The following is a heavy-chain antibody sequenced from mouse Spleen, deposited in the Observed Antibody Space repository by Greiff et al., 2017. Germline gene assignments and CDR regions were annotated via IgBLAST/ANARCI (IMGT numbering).Heavy chain of an antibody. D-gene: IGHD2-14*01. CDR3: ARIGEVPLAMDY. CDR1: GYTFTDYY. J-gene: IGHJ4*01. Sequence: QVQLKESGAELVRPGASVKLSCKASGYTFTDYYINWVKQRPGQGLEWIARIYPGSGNTYYNEKFKGKATLTAEKSSSTAYMQLSSLTSEDSAVYFCARIGEVPLAMDYWGQGTSVTVSS. CDR2: IYPGSGNT. V-gene: IGHV1-76*01.